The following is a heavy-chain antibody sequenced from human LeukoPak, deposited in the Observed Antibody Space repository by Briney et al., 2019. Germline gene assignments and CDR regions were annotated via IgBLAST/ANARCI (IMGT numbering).Heavy chain of an antibody. CDR2: IITSYGTT. V-gene: IGHV1-69*01. J-gene: IGHJ4*02. CDR3: ARPRTYYDFWRGYPPFDY. D-gene: IGHD3-3*01. CDR1: GGTFSNYA. Sequence: ASVKVSCKASGGTFSNYAISWVRQAPGQGLEWMGGIITSYGTTNYAQKYQGRVTITADESTTTVYMELSSLRSEDTAVYYCARPRTYYDFWRGYPPFDYWGQGTLVTVSS.